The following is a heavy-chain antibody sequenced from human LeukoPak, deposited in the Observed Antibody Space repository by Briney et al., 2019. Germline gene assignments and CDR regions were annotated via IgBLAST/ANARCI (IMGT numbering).Heavy chain of an antibody. CDR1: GFTFSSYA. D-gene: IGHD2-2*01. CDR3: ARGEDIVVVPAAFYGMDV. J-gene: IGHJ6*02. V-gene: IGHV3-30-3*01. Sequence: QPGRSLRLSCAASGFTFSSYAMHGVRQAPGKGLEWVAVMSYDGSNKYYADSVKGRFTISRDNSKNTLYLKMNSLRAEDTAVYYCARGEDIVVVPAAFYGMDVWGQGTTVTVSS. CDR2: MSYDGSNK.